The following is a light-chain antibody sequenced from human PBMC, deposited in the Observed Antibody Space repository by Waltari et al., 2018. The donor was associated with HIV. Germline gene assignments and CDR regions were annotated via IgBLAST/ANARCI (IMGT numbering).Light chain of an antibody. V-gene: IGLV2-8*01. Sequence: QSALTQPPSASGSPGQSVTISCTGTSSDVGGYNYVSWYQQHPGKVPQLVIYEVSRRPSGVPDRFSGSKSGNTASLTVSGLQAEDEADYYCSSYAGGNTVFGGGTKVTVL. CDR1: SSDVGGYNY. J-gene: IGLJ2*01. CDR2: EVS. CDR3: SSYAGGNTV.